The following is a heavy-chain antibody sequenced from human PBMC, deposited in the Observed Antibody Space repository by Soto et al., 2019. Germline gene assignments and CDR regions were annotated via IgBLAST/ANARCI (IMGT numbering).Heavy chain of an antibody. D-gene: IGHD1-26*01. V-gene: IGHV2-26*01. CDR2: TFSNDEK. CDR3: ARHGRGVGARPLDY. CDR1: GFSLSNARMG. J-gene: IGHJ4*02. Sequence: QVTLKESGPVLVKPTETLTLTCTVSGFSLSNARMGVSWIRQPPGKALEWLAHTFSNDEKSYSTSLKSRLTISKDTSKSQVVLTMTNMDPVDTATYYCARHGRGVGARPLDYWGQGTLVTVSS.